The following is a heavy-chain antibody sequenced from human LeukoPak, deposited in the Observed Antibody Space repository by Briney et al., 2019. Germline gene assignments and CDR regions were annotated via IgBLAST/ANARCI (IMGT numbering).Heavy chain of an antibody. CDR1: GYTFTSYG. CDR2: ISAYNGNT. J-gene: IGHJ5*02. V-gene: IGHV1-18*01. D-gene: IGHD6-13*01. Sequence: ASVKVSCKASGYTFTSYGISWVRQAPGQGLEWMGWISAYNGNTNYAQKLQGRVTMTTDTSTSTAYMELRSLRSDDTAVYYCARRAAGGRVRGDWFDPWGQGTLVAVSS. CDR3: ARRAAGGRVRGDWFDP.